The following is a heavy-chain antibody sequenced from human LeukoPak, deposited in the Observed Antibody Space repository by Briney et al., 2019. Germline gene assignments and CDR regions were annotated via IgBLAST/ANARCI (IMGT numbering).Heavy chain of an antibody. D-gene: IGHD3-22*01. CDR3: ARQTYYYDSSGYYPHDAFDI. Sequence: SETLSLTCAVSGYSISSGYYWGWIRQPPGKGLEWIGSIYHSGSTYYNPPLKSRVTISVDTSKNQFSLKLSSVTAADTAVYYCARQTYYYDSSGYYPHDAFDIWGQGTMVTVSS. CDR1: GYSISSGYY. V-gene: IGHV4-38-2*01. CDR2: IYHSGST. J-gene: IGHJ3*02.